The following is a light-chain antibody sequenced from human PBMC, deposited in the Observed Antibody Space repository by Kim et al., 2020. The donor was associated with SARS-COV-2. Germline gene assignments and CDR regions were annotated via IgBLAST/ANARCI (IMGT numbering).Light chain of an antibody. CDR1: SSDVGGYNS. Sequence: QSALTQPASVSGSPGQSITISCTGTSSDVGGYNSVSWYQQHPGKAPKLMIYDVTYRPSGVSNRFSGSKSGNTASLTISGLQAEDEADYHCSSYTTISTWVFGGGTQLTV. CDR2: DVT. J-gene: IGLJ3*02. V-gene: IGLV2-14*03. CDR3: SSYTTISTWV.